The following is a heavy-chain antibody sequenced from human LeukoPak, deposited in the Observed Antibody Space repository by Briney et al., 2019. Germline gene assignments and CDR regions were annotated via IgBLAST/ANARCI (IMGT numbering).Heavy chain of an antibody. CDR2: INPNSGDT. V-gene: IGHV1-2*02. D-gene: IGHD6-13*01. Sequence: GASAKVSCKASGYTFTGYFLHWVRRAPGQGFEWMGWINPNSGDTYYTQRFQDRVTMTRDTSISTAYMELSSLRSDDTAVYYCARAQSLTAPAGTFANSWGQGTLVTVSS. CDR1: GYTFTGYF. J-gene: IGHJ4*02. CDR3: ARAQSLTAPAGTFANS.